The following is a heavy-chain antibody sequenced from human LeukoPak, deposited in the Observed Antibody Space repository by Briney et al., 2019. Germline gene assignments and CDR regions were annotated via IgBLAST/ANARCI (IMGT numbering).Heavy chain of an antibody. CDR2: ISYDGSNK. J-gene: IGHJ2*01. D-gene: IGHD2-2*01. Sequence: GGSLRLSCTASGFTFSSYGMHWVRQAPGKGLEWVAVISYDGSNKYYADSVKGRFTISRDNSKNTLYLQMNSLRAEDTAVYYCAKDPAPHCSSTSCHWYFDLWCRGTLVTVSS. V-gene: IGHV3-30*18. CDR1: GFTFSSYG. CDR3: AKDPAPHCSSTSCHWYFDL.